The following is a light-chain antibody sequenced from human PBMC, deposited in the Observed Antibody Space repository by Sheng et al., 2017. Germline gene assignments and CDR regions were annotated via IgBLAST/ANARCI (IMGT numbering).Light chain of an antibody. Sequence: EIVLTQSPATLSLSPGERATLSCRASQSVSTYLAWYQQKPGQAPRLLIYDASTRATGIPDRFSGSGSGTDFTLTISRLEPEDFAVYYCQQYGTSPPITFGGGTKVEI. CDR3: QQYGTSPPIT. CDR2: DAS. CDR1: QSVSTY. J-gene: IGKJ4*01. V-gene: IGKV3-20*01.